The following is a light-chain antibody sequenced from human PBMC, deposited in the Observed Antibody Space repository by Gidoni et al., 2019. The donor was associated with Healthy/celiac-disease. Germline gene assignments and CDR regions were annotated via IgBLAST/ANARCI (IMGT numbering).Light chain of an antibody. CDR2: DAS. J-gene: IGKJ2*01. CDR3: QQRSNWYT. V-gene: IGKV3-11*01. CDR1: QSVSSY. Sequence: ELVLTQSPATLSLSPGERATLSCRASQSVSSYLAWYQQKPGQAPRLLIYDASNRATGIPARFSGSGSRTDFTLTISSLEPEDFAVYYCQQRSNWYTFXXXTKLEIK.